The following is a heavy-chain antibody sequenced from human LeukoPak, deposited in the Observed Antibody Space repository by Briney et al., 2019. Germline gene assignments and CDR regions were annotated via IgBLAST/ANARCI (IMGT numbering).Heavy chain of an antibody. CDR1: GFTVSSNY. J-gene: IGHJ4*02. Sequence: GGSLRLSCAASGFTVSSNYMSWVRQAPGKGLEWVSVIYSGGSTYYADSVKGRFTISRDNSRNTLYLQMNSLRAEDTAVYYCEAGIRYCSGGSCIDYWGQGTLVTVSS. CDR3: EAGIRYCSGGSCIDY. CDR2: IYSGGST. D-gene: IGHD2-15*01. V-gene: IGHV3-53*01.